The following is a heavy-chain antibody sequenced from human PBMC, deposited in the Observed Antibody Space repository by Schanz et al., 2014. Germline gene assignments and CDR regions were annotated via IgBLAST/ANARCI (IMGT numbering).Heavy chain of an antibody. CDR1: GFSFSRYS. D-gene: IGHD3-10*01. V-gene: IGHV3-23*04. J-gene: IGHJ3*02. Sequence: EVQLVESGGGLVQPGGSLRLSCAASGFSFSRYSMNWVRQAPGKGLEWVSALSEGGGGTHYADSVRGRFTISRDNSKNTLYLQMNSLRAEDTAVYYCAKGRFGELSAFDIWGQGTMVTVSS. CDR3: AKGRFGELSAFDI. CDR2: LSEGGGGT.